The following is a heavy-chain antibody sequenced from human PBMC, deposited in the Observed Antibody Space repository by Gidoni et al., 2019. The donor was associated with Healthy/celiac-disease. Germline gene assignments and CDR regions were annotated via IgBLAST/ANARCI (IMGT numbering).Heavy chain of an antibody. Sequence: EVQRVESGVGLVKPGGSLRHSCAATGFTFSSYSMNWVRQAPGKGLEWVSSISSSSSYIYYADSVKGRFTISRDNAKNSLYLQMNSLRAEDTAVYYCARDGGSYYSEYFQHWGQGTLVTVSS. J-gene: IGHJ1*01. CDR3: ARDGGSYYSEYFQH. CDR1: GFTFSSYS. CDR2: ISSSSSYI. V-gene: IGHV3-21*01. D-gene: IGHD1-26*01.